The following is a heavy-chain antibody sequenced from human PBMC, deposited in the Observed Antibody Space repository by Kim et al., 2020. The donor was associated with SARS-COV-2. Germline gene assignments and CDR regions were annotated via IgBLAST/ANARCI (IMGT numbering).Heavy chain of an antibody. CDR2: ITGGGQYI. CDR3: ARRRGDSYGDFDY. CDR1: GFTFDNHA. V-gene: IGHV3-23*01. D-gene: IGHD5-18*01. Sequence: GGSLRLSCAASGFTFDNHAMAWVRRAPGEGLEWITAITGGGQYIDYADSVKGHFVISRDNSKNTLYLQMDSLRADDTAVYYCARRRGDSYGDFDYWGQGT. J-gene: IGHJ4*02.